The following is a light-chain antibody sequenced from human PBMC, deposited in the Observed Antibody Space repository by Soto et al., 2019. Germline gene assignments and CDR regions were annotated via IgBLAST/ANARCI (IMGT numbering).Light chain of an antibody. CDR3: QQYNSFIWT. CDR2: KAS. J-gene: IGKJ1*01. V-gene: IGKV1-5*03. Sequence: DIQMTQSPSTLSASVGDRVTIICRASQSISSWLACYQQKPGKAPKLLISKASNLDSGVPARFSGSGSGTEFNLTISSLQPEDFATYYCQQYNSFIWTFGRGTKVDIK. CDR1: QSISSW.